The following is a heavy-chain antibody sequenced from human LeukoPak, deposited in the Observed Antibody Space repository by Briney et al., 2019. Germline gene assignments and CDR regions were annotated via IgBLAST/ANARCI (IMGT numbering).Heavy chain of an antibody. J-gene: IGHJ4*02. D-gene: IGHD3-10*01. V-gene: IGHV4-31*03. CDR3: ARANYGSGNYVDK. CDR2: IYYGGNT. CDR1: GGPISSGGYY. Sequence: SQTLSLTCTVSGGPISSGGYYWSWIRQHPGKGLEWIGYIYYGGNTYYNPTLKSRVNISIDTSKNQLSLKLSSVTAADTAAYYGARANYGSGNYVDKWGQGTLVTVSS.